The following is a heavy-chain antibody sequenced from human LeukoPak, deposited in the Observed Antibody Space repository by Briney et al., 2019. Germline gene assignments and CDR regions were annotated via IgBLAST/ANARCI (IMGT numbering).Heavy chain of an antibody. J-gene: IGHJ6*03. D-gene: IGHD2-2*01. CDR1: GGSFSGYY. CDR2: INHSGST. V-gene: IGHV4-34*01. CDR3: ARGPHCSSTSCPSDDYYYYMDV. Sequence: SETLSLTCAVYGGSFSGYYWSWIRQPPGKGLEWIGEINHSGSTNYNPSLKSRVTISLDTSKNQFSLKLSSVTAADTAVYYCARGPHCSSTSCPSDDYYYYMDVWGKGTTVTVSS.